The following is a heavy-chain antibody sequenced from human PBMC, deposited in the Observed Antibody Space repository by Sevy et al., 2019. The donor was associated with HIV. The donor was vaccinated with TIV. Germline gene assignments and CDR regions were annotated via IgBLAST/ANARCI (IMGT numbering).Heavy chain of an antibody. J-gene: IGHJ4*02. Sequence: SGPTLVNPTQTLTLTCTFSGFSPTTSGVGVGWIRQPPGKALEWLALIYWGDDKRYSPSLKSRLIITKDTSKNQVVLTLTNMDPVDTATYYCAHRRGPGYYFDYWGQGTLVTVSS. V-gene: IGHV2-5*02. CDR3: AHRRGPGYYFDY. CDR1: GFSPTTSGVG. CDR2: IYWGDDK.